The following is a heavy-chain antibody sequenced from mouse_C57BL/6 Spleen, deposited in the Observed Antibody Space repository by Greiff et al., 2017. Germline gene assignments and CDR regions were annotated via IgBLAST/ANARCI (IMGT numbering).Heavy chain of an antibody. J-gene: IGHJ2*01. D-gene: IGHD3-3*01. CDR3: ARDGAGPFDY. V-gene: IGHV3-6*01. CDR1: GYSITSGYY. Sequence: EVKLQDSGPGLVKPSQSLSLTCSVTGYSITSGYYWNWIRQFPGNKLEWMGYISYDGSNNYNPSLKNRISITRDTSKNQFFLKLNSVTTEDTATYYCARDGAGPFDYWGQGTTLTVSS. CDR2: ISYDGSN.